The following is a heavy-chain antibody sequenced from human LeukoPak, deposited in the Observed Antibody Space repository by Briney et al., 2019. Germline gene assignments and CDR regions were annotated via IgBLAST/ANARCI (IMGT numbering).Heavy chain of an antibody. CDR1: GGSFSGYY. CDR3: AKEANIAAAIVWFDP. D-gene: IGHD6-13*01. Sequence: SETLSLTCGVYGGSFSGYYWNWLRQPPGKGLEWIGEINHSGSTNYNPSLKSRVTISVDTSKNQFSLKLSSVTAADTAVYYCAKEANIAAAIVWFDPWGQGTLVTVSS. CDR2: INHSGST. J-gene: IGHJ5*02. V-gene: IGHV4-34*01.